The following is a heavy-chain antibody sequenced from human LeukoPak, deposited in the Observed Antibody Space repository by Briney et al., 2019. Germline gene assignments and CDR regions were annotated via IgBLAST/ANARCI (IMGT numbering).Heavy chain of an antibody. V-gene: IGHV1-69*04. CDR1: GGTFSSYA. CDR3: ASTVTTPYNWFDP. CDR2: IIPILGIA. D-gene: IGHD4-17*01. Sequence: ASVKVSCKASGGTFSSYAISWVRQAPGQGLEWMGRIIPILGIANYAQKFRGRVTITADKSTSTAYMELSSLRSEDTAVYYCASTVTTPYNWFDPWGQGTLVTVSS. J-gene: IGHJ5*02.